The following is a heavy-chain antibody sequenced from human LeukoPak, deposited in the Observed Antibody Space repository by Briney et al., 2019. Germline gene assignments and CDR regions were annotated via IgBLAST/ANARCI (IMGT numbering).Heavy chain of an antibody. CDR1: GFTFSSYW. D-gene: IGHD3-22*01. CDR2: IKQDGSEK. V-gene: IGHV3-7*01. CDR3: ARGPRGDYYSDY. J-gene: IGHJ4*02. Sequence: TGGSLRLSCAASGFTFSSYWMSWVRQAPGKGLEWVANIKQDGSEKYYVDSVKGRFTISRDNAKNTLYLQMNSLRVEDTAVYYCARGPRGDYYSDYWGPGTQVTVSS.